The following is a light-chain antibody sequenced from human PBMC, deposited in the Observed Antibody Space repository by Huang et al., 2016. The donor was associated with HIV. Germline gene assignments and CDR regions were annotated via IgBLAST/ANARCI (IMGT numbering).Light chain of an antibody. CDR1: QDIANS. CDR3: LQHNTYPWM. CDR2: GTS. V-gene: IGKV1-17*03. Sequence: DIQMTQTPSAMSASVGDRVTITCRASQDIANSLAWFQQKPGKVPRPLIYGTSTLRSGVPSRCGDSGSGTEFTLTISSLQPEDFATYYCLQHNTYPWMFGQGTKVEVK. J-gene: IGKJ1*01.